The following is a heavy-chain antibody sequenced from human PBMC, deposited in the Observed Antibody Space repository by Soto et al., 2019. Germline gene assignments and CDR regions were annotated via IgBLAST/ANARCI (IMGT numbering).Heavy chain of an antibody. CDR2: INPNSGGT. CDR1: GYTFTSYY. V-gene: IGHV1-2*04. Sequence: QVQLVQSGAEVKKPGGSVKVSCKASGYTFTSYYMHWVRQAPGQGLEWMGWINPNSGGTNYAQKFQGWVTMTRDTSISTAYMELSRLRSDDTAVYYCARGGVGILYYYGMDVWGQGTTVTVSS. J-gene: IGHJ6*02. CDR3: ARGGVGILYYYGMDV. D-gene: IGHD2-15*01.